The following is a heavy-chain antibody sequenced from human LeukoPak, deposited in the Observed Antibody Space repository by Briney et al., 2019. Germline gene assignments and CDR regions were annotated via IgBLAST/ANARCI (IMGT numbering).Heavy chain of an antibody. D-gene: IGHD1-26*01. CDR1: GGSFSGYC. J-gene: IGHJ4*02. Sequence: SETLSLTCAVYGGSFSGYCWTWIRQPPGKGLEWIGEINDSGRTNYNPSLKSRVTISGDTSKNQFSLKLSSVTAADTGVYYCARGLSGARARSWGQGTLVTVSS. V-gene: IGHV4-34*01. CDR2: INDSGRT. CDR3: ARGLSGARARS.